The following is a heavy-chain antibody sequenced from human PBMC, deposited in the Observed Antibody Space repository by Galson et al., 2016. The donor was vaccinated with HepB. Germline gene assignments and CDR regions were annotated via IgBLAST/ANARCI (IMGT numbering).Heavy chain of an antibody. Sequence: SLRLSCAASGFTFSSYGMNWVRQAPGKGLEWVSSISSSDSSIYYADSVRGRFTISRDNAKNSLYLQMNSLRAEDTAVYYCARTSAANWYFDLWGRGTLVTVSS. J-gene: IGHJ2*01. CDR1: GFTFSSYG. V-gene: IGHV3-21*01. CDR3: ARTSAANWYFDL. D-gene: IGHD6-13*01. CDR2: ISSSDSSI.